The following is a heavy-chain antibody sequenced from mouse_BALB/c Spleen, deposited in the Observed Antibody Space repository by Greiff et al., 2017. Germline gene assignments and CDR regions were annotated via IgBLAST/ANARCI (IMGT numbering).Heavy chain of an antibody. J-gene: IGHJ2*01. CDR3: TRERGYGNYFDY. CDR2: IYPANSDT. Sequence: VQLQQSGTVLARPGASVKMSCKASGYTFTSYWMHWVKQRPGQGLEWIGAIYPANSDTSYNQKFKGKAKLTAVTSTSTAYMELSSLTNEDSAVYYCTRERGYGNYFDYWGQGTTLTVSS. D-gene: IGHD2-1*01. V-gene: IGHV1-5*01. CDR1: GYTFTSYW.